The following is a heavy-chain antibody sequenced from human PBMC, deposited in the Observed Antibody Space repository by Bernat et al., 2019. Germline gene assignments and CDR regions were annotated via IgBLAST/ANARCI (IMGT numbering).Heavy chain of an antibody. CDR2: INHSGST. CDR3: ARVRGYYGSGIHSDY. J-gene: IGHJ4*02. Sequence: QVQLQQWGAGLLKPSETLSLTCAVYGGSFSGYYWSWIRQPPGKGLEWIGEINHSGSTNYNPCLKSRVTISVDTSKNQFSLKLSSVTAADTAVYYCARVRGYYGSGIHSDYWGQGTLVTVSS. V-gene: IGHV4-34*01. D-gene: IGHD3-10*01. CDR1: GGSFSGYY.